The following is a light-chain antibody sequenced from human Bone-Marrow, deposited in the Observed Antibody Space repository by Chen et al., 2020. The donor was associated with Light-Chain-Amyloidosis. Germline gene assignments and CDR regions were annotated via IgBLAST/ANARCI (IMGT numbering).Light chain of an antibody. CDR3: QQYDSLPLT. J-gene: IGKJ4*01. Sequence: DIQMTQSPSSLSASVGDRVIITCQASQDITNYVTWYQQRPGKAPKLLIYDAFNLGTGVPSRFSGSASGPDYTLTISSLQPEDIATYYCQQYDSLPLTFGGGTMVEIQ. CDR2: DAF. V-gene: IGKV1-33*01. CDR1: QDITNY.